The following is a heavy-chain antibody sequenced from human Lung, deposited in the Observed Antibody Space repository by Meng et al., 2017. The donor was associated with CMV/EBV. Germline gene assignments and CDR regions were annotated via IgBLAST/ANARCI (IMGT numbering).Heavy chain of an antibody. Sequence: QPHPVQSGAEVXXXXXSXKVXCKASGYSFSTFGISWVRQVPGQRLEWVGWSSTRYGQTRYAQNLQGRVILSTDTSTTTAYMTLRDMTFDDTAVYVCAGETDRLGELYAYWSQGTLVTVSS. D-gene: IGHD3-10*01. CDR1: GYSFSTFG. J-gene: IGHJ4*02. CDR3: AGETDRLGELYAY. V-gene: IGHV1-18*01. CDR2: SSTRYGQT.